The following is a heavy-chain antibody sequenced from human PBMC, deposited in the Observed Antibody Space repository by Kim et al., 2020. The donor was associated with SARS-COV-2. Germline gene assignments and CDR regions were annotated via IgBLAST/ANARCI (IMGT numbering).Heavy chain of an antibody. CDR2: RNK. Sequence: RNKYSAASVNSRFTLSRDNSKDTLYLQMNSLRAEETAVYYCAKESMVAIDYWGQGTLVTVSS. D-gene: IGHD5-12*01. J-gene: IGHJ4*02. V-gene: IGHV3-33*06. CDR3: AKESMVAIDY.